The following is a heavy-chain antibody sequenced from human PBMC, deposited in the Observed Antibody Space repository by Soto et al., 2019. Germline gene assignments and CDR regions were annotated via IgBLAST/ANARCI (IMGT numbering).Heavy chain of an antibody. CDR1: GGSISSGGYS. CDR2: IYHSGST. D-gene: IGHD3-10*01. V-gene: IGHV4-30-2*01. J-gene: IGHJ4*02. CDR3: ARVSMVRGVLDY. Sequence: ASETLSLTCAVSGGSISSGGYSWSWIRQPPGKGLDWIGYIYHSGSTYYNPSLKSRVTISVDRSTNQFSLKLSSVTAADTAVYYCARVSMVRGVLDYWGQGTLVTVSS.